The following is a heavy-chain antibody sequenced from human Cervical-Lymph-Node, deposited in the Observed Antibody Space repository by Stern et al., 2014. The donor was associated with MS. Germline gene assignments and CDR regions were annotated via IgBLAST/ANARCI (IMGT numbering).Heavy chain of an antibody. CDR1: GYSFTTHG. CDR2: INTYRGKT. CDR3: ARDTNWRYFDY. D-gene: IGHD2-8*01. Sequence: QVQLVQSGNEVRKPGASVKVSCKASGYSFTTHGINWVRQAPGHGLEWLGWINTYRGKTDYAEKLQGRVTMTTDTSTKTAYMEMRSLRSDDTAVYYCARDTNWRYFDYWGQGTLVTVSS. J-gene: IGHJ4*02. V-gene: IGHV1-18*04.